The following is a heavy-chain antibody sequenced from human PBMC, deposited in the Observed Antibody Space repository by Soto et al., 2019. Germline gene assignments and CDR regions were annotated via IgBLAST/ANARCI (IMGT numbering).Heavy chain of an antibody. CDR3: ASEYDYGDLNYYYYGMDV. CDR1: GFTFSSYS. Sequence: EVKLVESGGGLVQPGGSLRLSCAASGFTFSSYSMNWVRQAPGKGLEWVSYISSSSSTIYYADSVKGRFTISRDNAKNALYLQMHSLREEDTAVYYCASEYDYGDLNYYYYGMDVWGQGTKVTVS. CDR2: ISSSSSTI. V-gene: IGHV3-48*02. D-gene: IGHD4-17*01. J-gene: IGHJ6*02.